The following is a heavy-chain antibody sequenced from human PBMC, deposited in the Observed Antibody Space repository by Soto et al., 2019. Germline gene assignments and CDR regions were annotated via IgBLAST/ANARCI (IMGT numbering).Heavy chain of an antibody. Sequence: VQLLESGGGLVQPGESLRLSCAASGFSFSAFAMGWVRHVPGKGLEWVSSITESGGDTYYADSVRGRFTISRDNSKSTLYLQMNSLRAEDTAIYYCARRGPGCRSTSCLDCWGQGTLVTVSS. D-gene: IGHD2-2*01. V-gene: IGHV3-23*01. CDR3: ARRGPGCRSTSCLDC. CDR2: ITESGGDT. J-gene: IGHJ4*02. CDR1: GFSFSAFA.